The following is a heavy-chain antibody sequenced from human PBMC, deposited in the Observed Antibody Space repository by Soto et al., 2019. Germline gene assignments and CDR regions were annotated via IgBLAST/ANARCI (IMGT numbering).Heavy chain of an antibody. V-gene: IGHV2-5*01. CDR3: VHNAGYYTADY. CDR2: IYWNDDK. Sequence: QITLKESGPTPVKPTQTLTLTCTFSGFSVTTNGMGVGWIRQPPGKALEWLAVIYWNDDKRYRSSLKSRLTITKDTSKNQVVLIMTNMDPVDTATYYCVHNAGYYTADYWGQGTLVTVSS. J-gene: IGHJ4*02. CDR1: GFSVTTNGMG. D-gene: IGHD3-3*01.